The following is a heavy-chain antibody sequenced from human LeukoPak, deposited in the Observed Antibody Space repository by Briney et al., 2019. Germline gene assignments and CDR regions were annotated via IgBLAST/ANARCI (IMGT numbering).Heavy chain of an antibody. V-gene: IGHV3-21*01. CDR1: GFTFSDYV. D-gene: IGHD3-10*01. CDR2: ISSSSSYI. CDR3: AKDRIPDFTPGSYYFDY. Sequence: GGSLRLSCAASGFTFSDYVMNWVRQAPGKGLEWVSSISSSSSYIYYADSLKGRFTISRDNAKNSLYLQMNSLRAEDTAVYYCAKDRIPDFTPGSYYFDYWGQGTLVTVSS. J-gene: IGHJ4*02.